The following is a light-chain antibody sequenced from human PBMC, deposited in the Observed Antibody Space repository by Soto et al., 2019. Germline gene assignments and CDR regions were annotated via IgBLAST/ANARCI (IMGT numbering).Light chain of an antibody. V-gene: IGLV2-8*01. CDR2: EVT. CDR3: SSYAASNNFYFV. Sequence: QSALTQPPSASGSPGQSFTISCTGTSSDVGGYNYVSWYQQYPGRAPKLMIYEVTKRPSGVPDRFSGSKSGNTASLTVSGLQAEDKSDYYCSSYAASNNFYFVFGGGTQLTVL. CDR1: SSDVGGYNY. J-gene: IGLJ3*02.